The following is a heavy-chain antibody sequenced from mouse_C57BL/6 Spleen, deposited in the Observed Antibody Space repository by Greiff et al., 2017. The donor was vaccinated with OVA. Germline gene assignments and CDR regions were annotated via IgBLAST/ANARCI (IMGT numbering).Heavy chain of an antibody. CDR1: GYTFTSYW. CDR2: INPSNGGT. CDR3: ARALFRYGNYVSMDY. V-gene: IGHV1-53*01. Sequence: VQLQQPGTELVKPGASVKLSCKASGYTFTSYWMHWVKQRPGQGLAWIGNINPSNGGTNYNEKFKSKATLTVDKSSSTAYVQLSSLTSEDSAVYYCARALFRYGNYVSMDYWGQGTSVTVSS. J-gene: IGHJ4*01. D-gene: IGHD2-1*01.